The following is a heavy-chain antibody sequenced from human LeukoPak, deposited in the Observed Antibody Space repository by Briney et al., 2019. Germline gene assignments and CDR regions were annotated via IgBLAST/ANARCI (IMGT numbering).Heavy chain of an antibody. V-gene: IGHV3-74*01. J-gene: IGHJ4*02. Sequence: GGSLRLSCAASGFSFSGYWMHWVRQTPGKGLVWVSRIKSDGSNTGYADSVKGRFTISRDNAKNTLYLQMNSLRAEDTAVYYCARDLYNWKTMDYWGQGTLVTVSS. D-gene: IGHD1-20*01. CDR2: IKSDGSNT. CDR3: ARDLYNWKTMDY. CDR1: GFSFSGYW.